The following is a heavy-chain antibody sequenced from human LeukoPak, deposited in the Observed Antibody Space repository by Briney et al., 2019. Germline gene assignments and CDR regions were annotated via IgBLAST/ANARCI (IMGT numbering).Heavy chain of an antibody. CDR3: ARAAWYCSGGSCYSEYFDY. CDR2: IYHSGST. D-gene: IGHD2-15*01. CDR1: GASISSGGYS. V-gene: IGHV4-30-2*01. Sequence: SSETLSLTCAVSGASISSGGYSWSWIRQPPGKGLEWIGYIYHSGSTYYNPSLKSRVTISVDRSKNQFSLKLSSVTAADTAVYYCARAAWYCSGGSCYSEYFDYWGQGTLVTVSS. J-gene: IGHJ4*02.